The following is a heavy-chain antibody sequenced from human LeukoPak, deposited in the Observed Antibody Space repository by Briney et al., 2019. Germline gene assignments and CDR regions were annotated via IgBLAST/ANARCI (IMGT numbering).Heavy chain of an antibody. V-gene: IGHV3-66*01. CDR2: IYSDDST. CDR3: ARDADY. Sequence: GGSLRFSCAASGFTVSSNHMTWVRQAPGKGLEWVSLIYSDDSTYYADSVKGRFTISRDNSKNTLYLQMNSLRAEDTAVYYCARDADYWGQGTLVTVSS. J-gene: IGHJ4*02. CDR1: GFTVSSNH.